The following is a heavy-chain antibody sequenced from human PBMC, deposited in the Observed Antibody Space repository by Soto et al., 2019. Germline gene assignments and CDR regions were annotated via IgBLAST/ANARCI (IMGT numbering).Heavy chain of an antibody. CDR3: AKDTDVVGAAYKFDY. J-gene: IGHJ4*02. Sequence: GESLKLSCRGSGYSFINYWVGWVRQMPGKGLEWMGIIYPGDSETKYSPSFQGQVTISADKSISTAYLQWSRLKASDTAVYYCAKDTDVVGAAYKFDYWGQGTLVTVSS. CDR1: GYSFINYW. D-gene: IGHD1-26*01. V-gene: IGHV5-51*01. CDR2: IYPGDSET.